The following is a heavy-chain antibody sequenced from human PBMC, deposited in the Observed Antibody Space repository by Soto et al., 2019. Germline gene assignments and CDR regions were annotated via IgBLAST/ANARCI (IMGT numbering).Heavy chain of an antibody. CDR3: ARGGHIVVVPAAMRGMDV. J-gene: IGHJ6*02. D-gene: IGHD2-2*01. CDR1: GFTFSSYW. CDR2: INSDGSST. Sequence: PGGSLRLSCAASGFTFSSYWMHWVRQAPGKGLVWVSRINSDGSSTSYADSVKGRFTTSRDNAKNTLYLQMNSLRAGDTAVYYCARGGHIVVVPAAMRGMDVWGQGTTVTVSS. V-gene: IGHV3-74*01.